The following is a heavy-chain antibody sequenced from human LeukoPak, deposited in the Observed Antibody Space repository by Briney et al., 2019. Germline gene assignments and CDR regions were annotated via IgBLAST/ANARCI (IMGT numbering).Heavy chain of an antibody. CDR3: ARLTEDWNYSGLAYYYYYYMDV. V-gene: IGHV3-21*01. Sequence: GGSLRLSCAASGFTFSSYSMNWVRQAPGKGLEWVSSISSSSSYIYYADSVKGRFTISRDNAKNSLYLQMNSLRAEDTAVYYCARLTEDWNYSGLAYYYYYYMDVWGKGTTVTVSS. CDR2: ISSSSSYI. D-gene: IGHD1-7*01. J-gene: IGHJ6*03. CDR1: GFTFSSYS.